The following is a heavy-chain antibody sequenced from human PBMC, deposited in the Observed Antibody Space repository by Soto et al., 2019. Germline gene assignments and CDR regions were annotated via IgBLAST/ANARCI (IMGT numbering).Heavy chain of an antibody. CDR2: IYWDDDD. Sequence: QITLKESGPTVVRPTQALTLTCTFSGFSLTNIGVGVGWIRQPPGKAPEWLALIYWDDDDFYSPSLKSRLPITNDTAKDRVYLTMSNMDHVDTDTYYCVHRLVADCRGDCSLWDYWGQGTLVTVSS. V-gene: IGHV2-5*02. CDR3: VHRLVADCRGDCSLWDY. CDR1: GFSLTNIGVG. D-gene: IGHD2-21*02. J-gene: IGHJ4*01.